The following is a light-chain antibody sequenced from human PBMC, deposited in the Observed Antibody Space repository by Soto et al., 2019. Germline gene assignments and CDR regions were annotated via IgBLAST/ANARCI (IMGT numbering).Light chain of an antibody. V-gene: IGKV3D-11*01. J-gene: IGKJ5*01. Sequence: DIRLTQSPSTLSVSTGERATLTCRASQGVSNHLAWYQQKPGQAPRALIYDASSMTSGVPARFSGTGSGTEVTLTIISLVPEDFVAYYCQQRSNWHSDFGQGTRLAIK. CDR2: DAS. CDR1: QGVSNH. CDR3: QQRSNWHSD.